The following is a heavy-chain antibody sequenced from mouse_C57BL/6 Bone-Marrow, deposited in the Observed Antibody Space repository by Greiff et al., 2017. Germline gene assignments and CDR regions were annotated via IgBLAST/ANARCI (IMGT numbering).Heavy chain of an antibody. J-gene: IGHJ1*03. V-gene: IGHV1-18*01. CDR3: ARGGVINCWYFDV. CDR2: IIPNNGGT. Sequence: VQLQQSGPELVKPGASVKLPCKASGYTFTVYYLDWVKQSLGKSLVWIGDIIPNNGGTIYNPTFKGKATLTVDKSSSTAYMEVRSLTSEDTAVDYWARGGVINCWYFDVWGTGTTVTVSS. D-gene: IGHD2-4*01. CDR1: GYTFTVYY.